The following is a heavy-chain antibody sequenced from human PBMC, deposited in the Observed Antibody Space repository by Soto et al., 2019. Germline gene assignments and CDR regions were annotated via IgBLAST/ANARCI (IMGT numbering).Heavy chain of an antibody. Sequence: EVQLVESGGGLVQPGRSLRLSCAASGFTFDDYAMHWVRQGPGKGLEWVSGVSWNGGSIDYAHSVKGRFTISRDNAKNSLYLQMNSLRDEDTALYYCAKDRKGYCSGSSCYGDGFDIWGQGTMVTVSS. CDR1: GFTFDDYA. CDR2: VSWNGGSI. V-gene: IGHV3-9*01. CDR3: AKDRKGYCSGSSCYGDGFDI. J-gene: IGHJ3*02. D-gene: IGHD2-15*01.